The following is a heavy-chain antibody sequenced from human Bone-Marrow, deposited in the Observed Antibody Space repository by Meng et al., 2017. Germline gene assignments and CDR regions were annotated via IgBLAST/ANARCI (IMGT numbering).Heavy chain of an antibody. CDR3: AKSPYSLYYYYGMDV. D-gene: IGHD6-13*01. CDR1: GFTFSSYW. Sequence: GESLKISCAASGFTFSSYWMSWVRQAPGKGLEWVSIISEGGDATQYADSVKGRFTISRDISKNTLYLHMDSLRAEDTAVYYCAKSPYSLYYYYGMDVWGQGTTVTVSS. CDR2: ISEGGDAT. J-gene: IGHJ6*02. V-gene: IGHV3-23*01.